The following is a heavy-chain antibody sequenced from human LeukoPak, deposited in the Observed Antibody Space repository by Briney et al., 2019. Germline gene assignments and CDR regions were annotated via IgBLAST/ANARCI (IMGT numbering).Heavy chain of an antibody. CDR3: AKLWRGSYPRYFDY. D-gene: IGHD1-26*01. V-gene: IGHV3-23*01. J-gene: IGHJ4*02. CDR1: GFTFRNYA. Sequence: GGSLRLSCAASGFTFRNYAMSWVRQAPGKGLEWVSVITDSGGTTSYADSVKGRFTISRDNSKNTLYLQMNSLSAEDSAIYYCAKLWRGSYPRYFDYWGQGALVTVSS. CDR2: ITDSGGTT.